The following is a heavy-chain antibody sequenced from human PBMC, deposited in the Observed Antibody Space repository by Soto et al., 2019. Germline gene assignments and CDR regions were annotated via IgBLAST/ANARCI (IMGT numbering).Heavy chain of an antibody. D-gene: IGHD2-8*01. CDR3: ARVYLVLMVYATPYYMDV. V-gene: IGHV1-18*01. CDR2: ISAYNGNT. Sequence: QVQLVQSGAEVKKPGASVKVSCKASGYTFTSYGISWVRQAPGQGLEWMGWISAYNGNTNYAQKLQGRVTMTTDTSTSTAYMELRSLRSDDTAVYYCARVYLVLMVYATPYYMDVCGKGTTVTVSS. CDR1: GYTFTSYG. J-gene: IGHJ6*03.